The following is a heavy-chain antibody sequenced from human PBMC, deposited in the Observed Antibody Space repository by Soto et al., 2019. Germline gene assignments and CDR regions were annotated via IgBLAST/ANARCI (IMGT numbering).Heavy chain of an antibody. D-gene: IGHD3-22*01. CDR3: ARGLYYYDSRGYWGY. CDR1: GFTFSDYW. J-gene: IGHJ4*02. V-gene: IGHV3-74*01. Sequence: GGSLRLSCVGSGFTFSDYWNDWVRQVPGKGLAWVSRIKSDGSRTVYADSVKGRFTTSRDNSKNSLHLQMNSLRDEDTAVYYCARGLYYYDSRGYWGYWGQGTLVTVSS. CDR2: IKSDGSRT.